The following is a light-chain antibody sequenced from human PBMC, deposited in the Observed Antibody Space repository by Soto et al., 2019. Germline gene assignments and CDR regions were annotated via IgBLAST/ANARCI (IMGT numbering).Light chain of an antibody. J-gene: IGLJ1*01. V-gene: IGLV2-14*01. CDR3: SSYTSSTSLDV. CDR1: SSDVGGYNY. CDR2: EVS. Sequence: QSVLTQPASVSGSPGQSITISCTGTSSDVGGYNYVSWYQQHPGKAPKLMIYEVSNRPSGVSIRFSGSKSGNTASLTISGLRAEDEADYYCSSYTSSTSLDVFGTGTKVTVL.